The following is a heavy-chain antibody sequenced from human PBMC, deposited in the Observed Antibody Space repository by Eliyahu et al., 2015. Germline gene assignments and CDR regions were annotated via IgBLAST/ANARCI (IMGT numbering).Heavy chain of an antibody. V-gene: IGHV3-30-3*01. J-gene: IGHJ4*02. CDR1: GXTFSSYA. CDR3: ATGPANASNVN. Sequence: QVQLVESGGGVVQPGRXXRLSXAAXGXTFSSYAMHWVRQAPGKGLEWVAVISYDGSNKYYADSVKGRFTISRDNSKNTLYLQMNSLRAEDTAVYYCATGPANASNVNWGQGTLVTVSS. CDR2: ISYDGSNK.